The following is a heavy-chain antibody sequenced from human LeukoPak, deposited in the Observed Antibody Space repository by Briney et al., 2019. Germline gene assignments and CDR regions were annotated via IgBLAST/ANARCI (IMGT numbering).Heavy chain of an antibody. CDR1: GFTFSSYG. CDR3: AKDITYYDILTASSVDY. J-gene: IGHJ4*02. V-gene: IGHV3-30*18. D-gene: IGHD3-9*01. CDR2: ISYDGSNK. Sequence: GGSLRLSCAASGFTFSSYGMHWVRQAPGKGLEWVAVISYDGSNKYYADSVKGRFTISRDNSKNTLYLQMNSLRAEDTAVYYCAKDITYYDILTASSVDYWGQGTLVTVS.